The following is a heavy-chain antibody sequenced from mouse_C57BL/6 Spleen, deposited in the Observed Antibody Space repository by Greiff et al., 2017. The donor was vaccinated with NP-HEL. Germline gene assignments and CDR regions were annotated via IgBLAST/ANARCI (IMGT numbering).Heavy chain of an antibody. CDR2: IRNKANGYTT. Sequence: EVQRVESGGGLVQPGGSLSLSCAASGFTFTDYYMSWVRQPPGKALEWLGFIRNKANGYTTEYSASVKGRFTISRDNSQSILYLQMNALRAEDSATYYCARYTPLGRGFAYWGQGTLVTVSA. D-gene: IGHD4-1*01. CDR3: ARYTPLGRGFAY. J-gene: IGHJ3*01. CDR1: GFTFTDYY. V-gene: IGHV7-3*01.